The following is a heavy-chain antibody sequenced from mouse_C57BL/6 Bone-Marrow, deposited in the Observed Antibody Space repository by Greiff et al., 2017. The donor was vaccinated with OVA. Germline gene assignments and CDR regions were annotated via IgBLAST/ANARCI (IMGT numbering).Heavy chain of an antibody. Sequence: EVNLVESGGGLVQSGRSLRLSCATSGFTFSDFYMEWVRQAPGKGLEWIAASRNKANDYTTEYSASVKGRFIVSRDTSQSILYLQMNALGAEDTAIYYCARDDYYWYFDVWGTGTTVTVSS. CDR2: SRNKANDYTT. V-gene: IGHV7-1*01. J-gene: IGHJ1*03. CDR3: ARDDYYWYFDV. CDR1: GFTFSDFY.